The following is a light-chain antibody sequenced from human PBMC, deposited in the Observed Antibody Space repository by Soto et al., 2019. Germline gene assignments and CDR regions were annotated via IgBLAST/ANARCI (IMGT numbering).Light chain of an antibody. V-gene: IGLV2-23*01. CDR3: TSYAGSSTYV. Sequence: QSALTQPASVSGSPGQSITISCTGTSSDVGSYNLVSWYQQHPGKAPKLMIYEGTKRPSGVSNRFSGSKSGNTASLTISGLQAEDEADYYCTSYAGSSTYVFGTGTKLTVL. CDR1: SSDVGSYNL. CDR2: EGT. J-gene: IGLJ1*01.